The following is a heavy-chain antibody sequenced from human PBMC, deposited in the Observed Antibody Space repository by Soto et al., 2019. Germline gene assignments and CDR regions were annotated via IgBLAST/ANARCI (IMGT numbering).Heavy chain of an antibody. J-gene: IGHJ4*02. V-gene: IGHV1-46*01. CDR3: ARDRNKYYFDY. Sequence: QVQLVQSGAEVKKPGASVKVSCKAPGYSFTSYYIHWVRQAPGQGLEWMGIINPVSGSTTYAEKFQGRVTMTRDTSTSTVYMDLSSLRSEDTAVYCCARDRNKYYFDYWGQGTLVTVSS. CDR2: INPVSGST. CDR1: GYSFTSYY.